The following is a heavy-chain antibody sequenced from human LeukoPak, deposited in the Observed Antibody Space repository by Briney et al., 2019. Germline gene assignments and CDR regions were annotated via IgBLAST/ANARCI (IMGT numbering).Heavy chain of an antibody. CDR2: ISSSSSTI. D-gene: IGHD3-10*01. CDR1: GFTFSSYS. CDR3: ARGGWFGEFNY. Sequence: PGGSLRLSCAASGFTFSSYSMNWVRQAPGKGLEWVSYISSSSSTIYYADSVKGRFTISRDNAKNSLYLQMNSPRAEDTAVYYCARGGWFGEFNYWGQGTLVTVSS. J-gene: IGHJ4*02. V-gene: IGHV3-48*04.